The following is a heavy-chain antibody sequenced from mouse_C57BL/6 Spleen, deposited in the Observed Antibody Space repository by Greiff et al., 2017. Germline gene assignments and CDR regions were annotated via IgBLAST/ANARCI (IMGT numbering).Heavy chain of an antibody. CDR1: GFTFSSYG. J-gene: IGHJ4*01. Sequence: EVQGVESGGDLVKPGGSLKLSCAASGFTFSSYGMSWVRQTPDKRLEWVATISSGGSYTYYPDSVKGRFTISRDNAKNTLYLQRSSLKSEDTAMYYCARQGGSSYVYAMDYWGQGTSVTVSS. CDR2: ISSGGSYT. V-gene: IGHV5-6*01. D-gene: IGHD1-1*01. CDR3: ARQGGSSYVYAMDY.